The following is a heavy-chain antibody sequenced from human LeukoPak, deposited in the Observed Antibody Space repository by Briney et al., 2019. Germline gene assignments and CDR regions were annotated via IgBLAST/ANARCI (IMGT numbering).Heavy chain of an antibody. V-gene: IGHV3-30-3*01. D-gene: IGHD1-20*01. CDR2: VSYDGSDK. J-gene: IGHJ5*02. CDR3: ARDISGTGGFDP. Sequence: GRSLRLSCAAFGFTFSTCAMHWVRQAPGKGLEWVAVVSYDGSDKYYADSVKGRFTISRDNSKNTVYLQMNSLRAEDTAVYYCARDISGTGGFDPRGQGTLVTVSS. CDR1: GFTFSTCA.